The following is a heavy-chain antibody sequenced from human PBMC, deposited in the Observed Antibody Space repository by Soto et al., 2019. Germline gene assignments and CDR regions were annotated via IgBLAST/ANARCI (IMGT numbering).Heavy chain of an antibody. D-gene: IGHD6-13*01. Sequence: QVKLVQSGAEVKKPGASVKVSCKASGYTFTSYDINWVRQATGQGLEWMGWMNPNRGNTGYAQKFQGRVTMTRNTSISTAYMELGSLRSEDTAVYYCARELSSSWRFDYWGQGTLVTVSS. CDR3: ARELSSSWRFDY. CDR2: MNPNRGNT. J-gene: IGHJ4*02. CDR1: GYTFTSYD. V-gene: IGHV1-8*01.